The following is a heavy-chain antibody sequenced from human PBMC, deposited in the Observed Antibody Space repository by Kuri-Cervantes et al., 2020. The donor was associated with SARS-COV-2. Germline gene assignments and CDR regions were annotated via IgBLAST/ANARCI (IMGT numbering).Heavy chain of an antibody. CDR3: AKEEKVLRFXXXLGGMGV. V-gene: IGHV3-30*18. CDR1: GFTFSSYG. D-gene: IGHD3-3*01. CDR2: ISYDGSNX. J-gene: IGHJ6*02. Sequence: GESLKISCAASGFTFSSYGMHWVRQAPGKGLEWVAVISYDGSNXYYADSVKGRFTISRDNSKNTLYLQMNSLRAEDTAVYYCAKEEKVLRFXXXLGGMGVWGQGTTVTVSS.